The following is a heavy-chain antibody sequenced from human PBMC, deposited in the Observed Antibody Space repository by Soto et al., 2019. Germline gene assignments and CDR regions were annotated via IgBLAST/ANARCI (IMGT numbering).Heavy chain of an antibody. V-gene: IGHV4-4*07. Sequence: PSETLSLTCTVSGGSISSYYWSWIRQPAGKGLEWIGRIYTSGSTNYNPSLKSRVTMSVDTSKNQFSLKLSSVTAADTAVYYCARDRITMVRGVICWFDPWGQGTMVTVYS. CDR2: IYTSGST. CDR3: ARDRITMVRGVICWFDP. D-gene: IGHD3-10*01. CDR1: GGSISSYY. J-gene: IGHJ5*02.